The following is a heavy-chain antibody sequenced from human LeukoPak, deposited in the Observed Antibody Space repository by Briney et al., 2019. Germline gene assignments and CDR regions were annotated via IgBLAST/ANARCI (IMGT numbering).Heavy chain of an antibody. CDR2: IYSGGST. V-gene: IGHV3-53*01. J-gene: IGHJ4*02. CDR3: AKDLGMQVWFPL. Sequence: PGGSLRLSCAASGFTVSSNYMSWVRQAPGKGLGWVSVIYSGGSTYYADSVKGRFTISRDNSKNTLYLQMNSLRAEDTAVYYCAKDLGMQVWFPLWGQGTLVTVSS. D-gene: IGHD5-18*01. CDR1: GFTVSSNY.